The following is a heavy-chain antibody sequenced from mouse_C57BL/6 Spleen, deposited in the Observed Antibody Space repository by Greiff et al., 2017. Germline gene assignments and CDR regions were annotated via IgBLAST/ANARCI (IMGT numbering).Heavy chain of an antibody. CDR1: GFTFSSYA. Sequence: EVQLQESGEGLVKPGGSLKLSCAASGFTFSSYAMSWVRQTPEKRLEWVAYISSGGDYIYYADTVKGRFTISRDNARNTLYLQMSSLKSEDTAMYYCTRDHSNYAMDYWGQGTSVTVSS. J-gene: IGHJ4*01. CDR3: TRDHSNYAMDY. V-gene: IGHV5-9-1*02. D-gene: IGHD3-1*01. CDR2: ISSGGDYI.